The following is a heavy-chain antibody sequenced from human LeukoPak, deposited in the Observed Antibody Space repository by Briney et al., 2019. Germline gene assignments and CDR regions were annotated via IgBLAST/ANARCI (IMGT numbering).Heavy chain of an antibody. D-gene: IGHD1-26*01. J-gene: IGHJ4*02. CDR3: AKRTLTPSESHSPLDY. V-gene: IGHV3-74*01. Sequence: PGGSLRLSCAASGNYWMHWVRQAPGKGLVWVSHINSDGSWTSYADSVKGRFTISRDNSRNTEYLQMNSLRAEDTAVYYCAKRTLTPSESHSPLDYWGQGTLVTVSS. CDR1: GNYW. CDR2: INSDGSWT.